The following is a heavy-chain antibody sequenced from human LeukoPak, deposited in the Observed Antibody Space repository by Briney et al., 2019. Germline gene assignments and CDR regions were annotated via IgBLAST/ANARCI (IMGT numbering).Heavy chain of an antibody. D-gene: IGHD2-15*01. CDR1: GFTFSSYS. Sequence: PGGSLRLSCAASGFTFSSYSMNWVRQAPGKGLEWVSSISSSSSYIYYADSVKGRFTISRDNAKNSLYLQMNSLRAEDTAVYYCARAASDWLVAATSYFDYWGQGTLVTVSS. V-gene: IGHV3-21*01. J-gene: IGHJ4*02. CDR2: ISSSSSYI. CDR3: ARAASDWLVAATSYFDY.